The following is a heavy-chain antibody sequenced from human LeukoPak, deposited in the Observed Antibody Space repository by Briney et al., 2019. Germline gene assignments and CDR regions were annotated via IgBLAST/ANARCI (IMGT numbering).Heavy chain of an antibody. V-gene: IGHV3-23*01. CDR1: GFSFSFPFKYHA. J-gene: IGHJ3*02. Sequence: GGSLRLSCAGSGFSFSFPFKYHAMSWVRQAPGKGLEWVSGISGSGDSTYYADSVKGRFTISRDNSKNTLYLQMNSLRAEDTAVYYCAQDRTTMIVDAFDIWGQGTMVTASS. CDR3: AQDRTTMIVDAFDI. CDR2: ISGSGDST. D-gene: IGHD3-22*01.